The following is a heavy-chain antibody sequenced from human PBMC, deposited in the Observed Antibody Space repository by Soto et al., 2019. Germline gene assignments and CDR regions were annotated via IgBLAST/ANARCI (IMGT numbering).Heavy chain of an antibody. CDR1: GYTLTELS. V-gene: IGHV1-24*01. D-gene: IGHD2-2*01. CDR3: LGYCSSTSCYAYGY. CDR2: FDPEDGET. J-gene: IGHJ4*02. Sequence: ASVKVSCKVSGYTLTELSMHWVRQAPGKGLEWMGGFDPEDGETIYAQKFQGRVTMTEDTSTDTAYMELSSLRSEDTAVYYCLGYCSSTSCYAYGYWGQGTLVTV.